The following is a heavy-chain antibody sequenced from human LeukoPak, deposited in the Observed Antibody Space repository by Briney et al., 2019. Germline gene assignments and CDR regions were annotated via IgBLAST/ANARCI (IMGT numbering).Heavy chain of an antibody. CDR2: IYYGGST. D-gene: IGHD3-22*01. V-gene: IGHV4-31*03. Sequence: SQTLSLTCTVSGGSISSGGYYWSWIRQHPGKGLEWIGYIYYGGSTYYNPSLKSRVTISVDTSKNQFSLKLSSVTAADTDVYYCARAGYYDSSGYSNWFDPWGQGTLVPVSS. CDR1: GGSISSGGYY. CDR3: ARAGYYDSSGYSNWFDP. J-gene: IGHJ5*02.